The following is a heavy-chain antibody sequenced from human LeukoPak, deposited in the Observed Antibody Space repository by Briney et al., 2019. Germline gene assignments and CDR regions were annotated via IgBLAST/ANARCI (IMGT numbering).Heavy chain of an antibody. CDR3: ARLWGVVYYAAFGI. D-gene: IGHD3-3*01. V-gene: IGHV4-34*01. CDR2: INHSGST. Sequence: PSETLSLTCAVYGGSFSGYYWSWIRQPPGKGLEWIGEINHSGSTNYNPSLKSRVTISVDTSKNQFSLKLSSVTAADTAVYCCARLWGVVYYAAFGIWGQGTMVTVSS. J-gene: IGHJ3*02. CDR1: GGSFSGYY.